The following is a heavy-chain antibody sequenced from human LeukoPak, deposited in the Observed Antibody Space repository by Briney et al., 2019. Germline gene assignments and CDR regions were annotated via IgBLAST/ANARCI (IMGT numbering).Heavy chain of an antibody. V-gene: IGHV3-21*01. D-gene: IGHD3-22*01. CDR3: ARVPGYYDSSGEGDP. CDR2: ITSSGNFI. CDR1: GFSFRIFS. J-gene: IGHJ5*02. Sequence: PGGSLRLSCAASGFSFRIFSMYWVRQAPGKGLESISAITSSGNFIYYADSVRGRFTISRDNANNSLFLHMNNLRAEDTAVYYCARVPGYYDSSGEGDPWGQGTLVTVSS.